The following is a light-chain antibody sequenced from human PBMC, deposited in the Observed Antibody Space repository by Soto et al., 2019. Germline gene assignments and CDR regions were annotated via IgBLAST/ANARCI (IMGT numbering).Light chain of an antibody. CDR3: QQHKNWPPLT. CDR1: QSVSSS. CDR2: DAS. J-gene: IGKJ4*01. V-gene: IGKV3-15*01. Sequence: EIVMTQSPATLSVSPGERATLSCRASQSVSSSLAWYQQKPGQAPRLLIYDASTRATGVPARFTGSGSGTEFTLTISSLQSEDFAVYYCQQHKNWPPLTFGGGTKVDI.